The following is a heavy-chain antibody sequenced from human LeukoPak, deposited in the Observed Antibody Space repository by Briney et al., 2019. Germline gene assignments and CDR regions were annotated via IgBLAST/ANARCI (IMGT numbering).Heavy chain of an antibody. D-gene: IGHD5-12*01. V-gene: IGHV1-18*01. Sequence: ASVKVSCKASGYTFTSYGISWVRQAPGQGLEWMGWISAYNGNTNYAQKLQGRVTMTTDTSTSTAYMELRSLRSDDTAVYYCASAVEGYGPSYFDYWGQGTLVTVSS. J-gene: IGHJ4*02. CDR1: GYTFTSYG. CDR2: ISAYNGNT. CDR3: ASAVEGYGPSYFDY.